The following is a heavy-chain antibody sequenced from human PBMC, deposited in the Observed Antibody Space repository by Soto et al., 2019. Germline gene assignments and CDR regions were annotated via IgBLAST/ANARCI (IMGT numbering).Heavy chain of an antibody. J-gene: IGHJ6*03. Sequence: GESLKISCAASGFTVSSNYMSWVRQAPGKGLEWVSVIYSGGSTYYADSVKGRFTISRHNSKNTLYLQMNSLRAEDTAVHYCASRSAGEYCSSTSCYGGYYYYMDVWGKGTTVTVSS. CDR3: ASRSAGEYCSSTSCYGGYYYYMDV. CDR2: IYSGGST. D-gene: IGHD2-2*01. CDR1: GFTVSSNY. V-gene: IGHV3-53*04.